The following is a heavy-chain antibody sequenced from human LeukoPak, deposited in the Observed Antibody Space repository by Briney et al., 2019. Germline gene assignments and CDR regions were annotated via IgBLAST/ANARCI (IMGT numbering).Heavy chain of an antibody. D-gene: IGHD3-16*01. CDR3: ARGITFGGVIVLGDYYYGMDV. CDR2: ISSSGSTI. J-gene: IGHJ6*02. Sequence: GESLKISCAASGFTFSSYEMNWVRQAPGKGLEWVSYISSSGSTIYYADSVKGRFTISRDNAKNSLYLQMNSLRAEDTAVYYCARGITFGGVIVLGDYYYGMDVWGQGTTVTVSS. CDR1: GFTFSSYE. V-gene: IGHV3-48*03.